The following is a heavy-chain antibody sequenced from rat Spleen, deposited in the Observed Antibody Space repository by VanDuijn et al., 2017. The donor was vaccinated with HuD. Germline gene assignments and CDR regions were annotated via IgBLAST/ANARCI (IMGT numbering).Heavy chain of an antibody. V-gene: IGHV3-3*01. J-gene: IGHJ2*01. Sequence: EVLLQESGPGLVKPSQSLSLTCSVTDYSITSNYWDWIRKFPENKLEWMGYINSAGTTNYNPSLKSRISISRDTSKNQFFLQVNSVTTEDTATYYCARWVIYNSPFDYWGQGVMVTVSS. D-gene: IGHD4-3*01. CDR3: ARWVIYNSPFDY. CDR1: DYSITSNY. CDR2: INSAGTT.